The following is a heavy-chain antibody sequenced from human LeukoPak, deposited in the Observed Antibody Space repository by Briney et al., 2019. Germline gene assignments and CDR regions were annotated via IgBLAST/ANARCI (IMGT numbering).Heavy chain of an antibody. J-gene: IGHJ4*02. D-gene: IGHD3-22*01. V-gene: IGHV3-23*01. CDR3: AKIVTMIPYGYFDY. CDR2: ISGSGGST. CDR1: GFTFSSYA. Sequence: GGSLRLSCAASGFTFSSYAMSWVRQAPGRGLEWVSAISGSGGSTYYADSVKGRFTISRDNSKNTLHLQMNSLRAEDTAVYYCAKIVTMIPYGYFDYWGQGTLVTVSS.